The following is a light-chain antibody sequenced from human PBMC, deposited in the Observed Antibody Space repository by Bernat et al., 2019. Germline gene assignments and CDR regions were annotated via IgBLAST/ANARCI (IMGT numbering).Light chain of an antibody. Sequence: SPGETATISCRTSQSVSSYLAWYQQKPGQAPRLLFYHSSIRATGIPDRFPGVGSVTDFTLPIRSLEPEDFAVYYCQETLNFSTFGGGTKVEIK. CDR1: QSVSSY. V-gene: IGKV3-11*01. CDR2: HSS. J-gene: IGKJ4*01. CDR3: QETLNFST.